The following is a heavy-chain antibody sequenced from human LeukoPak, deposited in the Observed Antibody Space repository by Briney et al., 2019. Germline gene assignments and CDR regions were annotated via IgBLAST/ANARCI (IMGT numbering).Heavy chain of an antibody. J-gene: IGHJ3*02. V-gene: IGHV4-59*01. CDR2: IYYSGST. CDR1: GGSISSYY. D-gene: IGHD1-26*01. Sequence: PSETLSLTCTVSGGSISSYYWSWIRQPPGKGLEWIGYIYYSGSTNYNPSLKSRVTISVDTSKNQFSLKLSSVTAADTAVYYCARGMPFGRVSNRAFDIWGQGTMVTVSS. CDR3: ARGMPFGRVSNRAFDI.